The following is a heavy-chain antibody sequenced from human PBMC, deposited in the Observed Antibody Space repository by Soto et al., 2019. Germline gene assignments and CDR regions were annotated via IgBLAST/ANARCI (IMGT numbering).Heavy chain of an antibody. CDR1: GFTFSSYA. V-gene: IGHV3-23*01. Sequence: EVQLLESGGGLVQPGGSLRLSCAASGFTFSSYAMSWVRQAPGKGLEWVSAISGSGGSTYYADSVKGRFTISRDNSKNTLYLQMNSLRAEDTAVYYCAGQRDTTVTTRGGMDVWGQGTTVTVSS. CDR2: ISGSGGST. J-gene: IGHJ6*02. D-gene: IGHD4-17*01. CDR3: AGQRDTTVTTRGGMDV.